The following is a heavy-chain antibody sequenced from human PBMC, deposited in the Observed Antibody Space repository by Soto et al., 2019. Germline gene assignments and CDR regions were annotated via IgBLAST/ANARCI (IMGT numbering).Heavy chain of an antibody. D-gene: IGHD2-21*02. J-gene: IGHJ6*03. CDR1: GFTFSTYA. Sequence: EVQLVESGGGLVQPGGSLRLSCAASGFTFSTYAMSWVRQGPGKWLEWVSAIGGSGGSRFYADAVKGRLTISRDNSKNTLYLQMNSLRVEDAAVYYCAKFRGSHCPYYYMDVWGKGTTVTVS. CDR2: IGGSGGSR. V-gene: IGHV3-23*04. CDR3: AKFRGSHCPYYYMDV.